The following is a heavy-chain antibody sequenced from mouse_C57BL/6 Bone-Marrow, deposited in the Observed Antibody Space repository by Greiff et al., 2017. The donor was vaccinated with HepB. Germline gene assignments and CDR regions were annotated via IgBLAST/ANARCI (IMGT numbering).Heavy chain of an antibody. Sequence: QVQLKQSGAELMKPGASVKLSCKATGYTFTGYWIEWVKQRPGHGLEWIGEILPGSGSTNYNEKFKGKATFTADTSSNTAYMQLSSLTTEDSAIYYCARWAFYYYGSSFWYFDVWGTGTTVTVSS. CDR1: GYTFTGYW. CDR3: ARWAFYYYGSSFWYFDV. J-gene: IGHJ1*03. CDR2: ILPGSGST. V-gene: IGHV1-9*01. D-gene: IGHD1-1*01.